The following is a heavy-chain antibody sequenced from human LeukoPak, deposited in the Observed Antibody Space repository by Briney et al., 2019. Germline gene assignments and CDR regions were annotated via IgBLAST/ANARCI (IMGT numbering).Heavy chain of an antibody. J-gene: IGHJ6*04. CDR2: ISGSGGST. V-gene: IGHV3-23*01. D-gene: IGHD2-2*01. Sequence: AGGSLRLSCAAPGFTFSSYAMSWVRQAPGKGLEWVSAISGSGGSTYYADSVKGRSTISRDNSKNTLYLQMNSLRAEDTAVYYCAKSDCSSTSCSYYYYYGMDVWGKGTTVTVSS. CDR1: GFTFSSYA. CDR3: AKSDCSSTSCSYYYYYGMDV.